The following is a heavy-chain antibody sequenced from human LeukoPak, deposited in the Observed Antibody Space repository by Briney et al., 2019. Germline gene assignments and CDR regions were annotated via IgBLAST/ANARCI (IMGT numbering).Heavy chain of an antibody. Sequence: PGASVKVSCRVSGYTLTELSMHWVRQAPGKGLEWMGGFDPEDGETISAKKFQGRVTMTEDTSTDTAYMELSRLRSEDTAVYYCATDKTGGGYYFDYWGQGTLVTVSS. CDR3: ATDKTGGGYYFDY. CDR1: GYTLTELS. D-gene: IGHD7-27*01. J-gene: IGHJ4*02. V-gene: IGHV1-24*01. CDR2: FDPEDGET.